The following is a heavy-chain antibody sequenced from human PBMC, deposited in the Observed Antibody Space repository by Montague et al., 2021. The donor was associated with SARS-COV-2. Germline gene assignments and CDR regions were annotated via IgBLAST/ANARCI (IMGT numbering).Heavy chain of an antibody. CDR3: ARGRDQLGWFDP. D-gene: IGHD7-27*01. CDR2: MPYSGTT. CDR1: GGSISSYY. V-gene: IGHV4-59*01. Sequence: SETLSLTCTVSGGSISSYYWSWIRQPPGKGLEWIGYMPYSGTTNYNPSRRIRLTMSIDTSKDQLSLKLSSLTAADAAVYYCARGRDQLGWFDPWGQGTLVTVSS. J-gene: IGHJ5*02.